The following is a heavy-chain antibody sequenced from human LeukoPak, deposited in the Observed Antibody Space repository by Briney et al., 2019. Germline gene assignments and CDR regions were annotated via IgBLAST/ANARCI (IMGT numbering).Heavy chain of an antibody. CDR3: AGMESHDSSGTNWFAP. V-gene: IGHV1-8*03. CDR2: MKPNSGDA. Sequence: GSSGKVSCKPSGYTFTSYDINWVRQASGQGREWMCWMKPNSGDAGYAQKFQGRVTIPRNISISTAYLELSSLRSEDRAVYYCAGMESHDSSGTNWFAPWGQGTLVTASS. CDR1: GYTFTSYD. J-gene: IGHJ5*02. D-gene: IGHD3-22*01.